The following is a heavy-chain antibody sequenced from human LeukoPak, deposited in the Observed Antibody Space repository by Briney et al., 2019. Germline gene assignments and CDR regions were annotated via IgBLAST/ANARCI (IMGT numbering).Heavy chain of an antibody. CDR2: IYTSGST. J-gene: IGHJ3*02. CDR3: AREPPVVTPVGDAFDI. V-gene: IGHV4-4*07. D-gene: IGHD4-23*01. Sequence: PSETLSLTCTVSGGSISSYYWSWIRQPAGKGLEWIGRIYTSGSTNYNPSLKSRVTMSVDTSKNQFSLKLSSVTAADTAVYYCAREPPVVTPVGDAFDIWGQGTMVTVSS. CDR1: GGSISSYY.